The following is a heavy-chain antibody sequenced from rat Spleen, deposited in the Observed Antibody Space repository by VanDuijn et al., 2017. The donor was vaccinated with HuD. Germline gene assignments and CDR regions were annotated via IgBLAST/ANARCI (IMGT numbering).Heavy chain of an antibody. D-gene: IGHD5-1*01. CDR2: ISYDGSST. CDR1: GFTFSSYW. V-gene: IGHV5-7*01. J-gene: IGHJ1*01. Sequence: EVQLVESDGGLVQPGRSLKLSCVASGFTFSSYWMYWIRQAPKKGLEWVATISYDGSSTYYRDSVKGRFTISRDNAKSTLYLQMNSLRSEDTATYYCIRVGSYYWYFDFWGPGTMVTVSS. CDR3: IRVGSYYWYFDF.